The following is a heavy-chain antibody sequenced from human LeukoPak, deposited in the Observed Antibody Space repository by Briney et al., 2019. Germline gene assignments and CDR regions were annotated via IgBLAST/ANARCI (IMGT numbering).Heavy chain of an antibody. CDR1: GFTLCGHD. V-gene: IGHV3-13*01. Sequence: GGSLRLSCTACGFTLCGHDMHWVGETTGEAREGVAAFSACQHAFYAGSVKGRFTVSRKDAKNFLYRQMNSSRAWDAAVVYFLRAARGYHYAYFDYWGQGTLVTVSS. J-gene: IGHJ4*02. CDR3: LRAARGYHYAYFDY. D-gene: IGHD5-18*01. CDR2: FSACQHA.